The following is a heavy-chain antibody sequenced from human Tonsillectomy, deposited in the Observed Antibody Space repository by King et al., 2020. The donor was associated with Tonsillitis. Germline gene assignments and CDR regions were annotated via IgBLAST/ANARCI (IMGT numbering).Heavy chain of an antibody. CDR2: INHSGST. J-gene: IGHJ3*02. V-gene: IGHV4-34*01. CDR1: GGSFSGYY. D-gene: IGHD3-16*01. CDR3: ARGGYTYAYRNDAFDI. Sequence: VQLQQWGAGLLKPSETLSLTCAGYGGSFSGYYWSWIRQSPGKGLEWIGEINHSGSTNYNPSLKSRVTISVDTSTNHFSLKQSSVTAADTAVYYCARGGYTYAYRNDAFDIWGQGTMVTVSS.